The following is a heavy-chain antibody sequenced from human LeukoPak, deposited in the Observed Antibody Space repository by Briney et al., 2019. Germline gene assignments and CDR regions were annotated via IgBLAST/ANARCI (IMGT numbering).Heavy chain of an antibody. CDR1: GFTVSSNY. CDR2: IYSGGST. V-gene: IGHV3-53*01. CDR3: ARLTTVTTYYYYYMDV. J-gene: IGHJ6*03. Sequence: PGESLRLSCAASGFTVSSNYMSWVRQAPGKGLEWVSVIYSGGSTYYADSVKGRFTISRDNSKNTLYLQMNSLRAEDTAVYYCARLTTVTTYYYYYMDVWGKGTTVTVSS. D-gene: IGHD4-17*01.